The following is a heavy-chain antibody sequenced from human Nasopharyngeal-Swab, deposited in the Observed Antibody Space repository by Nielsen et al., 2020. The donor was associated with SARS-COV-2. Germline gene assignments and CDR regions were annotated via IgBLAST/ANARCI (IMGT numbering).Heavy chain of an antibody. J-gene: IGHJ2*01. CDR3: AAGHYDFWSGYYRSYWYFDL. Sequence: WVRQAPGQRLEWIGWIVVGSGNTNYAQKFQGRVTITADESTSTAYMELSSLRSEDTAVYYCAAGHYDFWSGYYRSYWYFDLWGRGTLVTVSS. CDR2: IVVGSGNT. V-gene: IGHV1-58*01. D-gene: IGHD3-3*01.